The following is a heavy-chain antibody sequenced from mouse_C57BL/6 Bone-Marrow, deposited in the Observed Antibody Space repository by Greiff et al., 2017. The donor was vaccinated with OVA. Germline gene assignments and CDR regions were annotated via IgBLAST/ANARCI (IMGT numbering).Heavy chain of an antibody. CDR1: GYTFTDYE. D-gene: IGHD1-1*01. J-gene: IGHJ3*01. CDR3: TRWGPHYYGSSYPFAY. CDR2: IDPETGGT. Sequence: LQESGAELVRPGASVTLSCKASGYTFTDYEMHWVKQTPVHGLEWIGAIDPETGGTAYNQKFKGKAILTADKSSSTAYMELRSLTSEDSAVYYCTRWGPHYYGSSYPFAYWGQGTLVTVSA. V-gene: IGHV1-15*01.